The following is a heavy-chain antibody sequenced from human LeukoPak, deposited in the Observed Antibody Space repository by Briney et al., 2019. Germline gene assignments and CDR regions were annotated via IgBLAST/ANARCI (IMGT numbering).Heavy chain of an antibody. J-gene: IGHJ4*02. V-gene: IGHV4-61*08. Sequence: SQTLSLTCTVSGGSISSGDYYWSWIRQPPGKGLEWIGYIFYSGSTNYNPSLKSRATISVDTSKSQFSLRLNSVTAADTAVYYCARGGVVLDYWGQGTLVTVSS. CDR1: GGSISSGDYY. CDR3: ARGGVVLDY. CDR2: IFYSGST. D-gene: IGHD3-10*01.